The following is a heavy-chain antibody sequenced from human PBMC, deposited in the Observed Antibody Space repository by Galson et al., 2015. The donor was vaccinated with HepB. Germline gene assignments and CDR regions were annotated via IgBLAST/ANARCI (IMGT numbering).Heavy chain of an antibody. CDR3: ARERSYDFWGGYSRRFDP. CDR1: GFTFTSSS. V-gene: IGHV3-74*01. Sequence: SLRLSCAASGFTFTSSSMHWVRQAPGKGLVWVSRINSDGSSTSYADYVKGRFTITRDNTKNTLYLQMNSLRSEDTAVYYCARERSYDFWGGYSRRFDPWGQGTLVTVSS. CDR2: INSDGSST. D-gene: IGHD3-3*01. J-gene: IGHJ5*02.